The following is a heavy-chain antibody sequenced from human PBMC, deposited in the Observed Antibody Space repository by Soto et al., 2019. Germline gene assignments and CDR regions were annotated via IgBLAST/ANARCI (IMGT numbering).Heavy chain of an antibody. CDR1: GDSISSYS. J-gene: IGHJ5*02. CDR3: ARDAQLSWHRWFDP. Sequence: QVQLQESDPGLLKPSETLSLTCTVSGDSISSYSWSWIRQPPGKGLEWIGYIFDSGSTNYNPSLKSRVTISVDTSKNQFSLKVISVTAADTAVYYCARDAQLSWHRWFDPWGQGTLVTVSS. CDR2: IFDSGST. D-gene: IGHD3-10*01. V-gene: IGHV4-59*01.